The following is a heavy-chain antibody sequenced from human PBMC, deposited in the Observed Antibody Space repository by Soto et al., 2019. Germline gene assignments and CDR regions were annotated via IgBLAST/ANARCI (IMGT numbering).Heavy chain of an antibody. CDR2: IKSRFDGGRI. CDR1: GFTFSGAW. D-gene: IGHD1-20*01. CDR3: TTSVTGTPRAIDY. Sequence: LRLSCAASGFTFSGAWMSWVRQAPGKGLEWIGRIKSRFDGGRIDYAASVKGRFSISRDDSGNTLFLQMNSLKTEDTAVYFCTTSVTGTPRAIDYWGQGTLVTVSS. V-gene: IGHV3-15*01. J-gene: IGHJ4*02.